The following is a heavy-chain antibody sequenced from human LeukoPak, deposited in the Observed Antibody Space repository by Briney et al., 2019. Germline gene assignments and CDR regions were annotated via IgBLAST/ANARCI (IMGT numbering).Heavy chain of an antibody. Sequence: SETLSLTCSVYGGSFSSYYWSWIRQPPGKGLEWSGEINDSGGTNYNPSLKSRFSISVDTPKNQFSLKLSSVTAADTAIYYCARGPRGAKSSGWYLLGFDYWGQGTLVTVSS. CDR3: ARGPRGAKSSGWYLLGFDY. CDR1: GGSFSSYY. V-gene: IGHV4-34*01. J-gene: IGHJ4*02. CDR2: INDSGGT. D-gene: IGHD6-19*01.